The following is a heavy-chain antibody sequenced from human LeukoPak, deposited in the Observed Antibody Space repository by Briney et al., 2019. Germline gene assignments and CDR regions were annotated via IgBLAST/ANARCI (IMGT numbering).Heavy chain of an antibody. J-gene: IGHJ4*02. CDR1: GYTFSSYW. V-gene: IGHV5-51*01. D-gene: IGHD3-3*01. Sequence: KRGESLKISCQGSGYTFSSYWIGWVRQMPGKGLEWMGIIYPGDSDTRYSPSLQGQVTISVDTSIGTAYLQWSSLKASDTAIYYCARQNDFRLDYWGQGTLVTVSS. CDR3: ARQNDFRLDY. CDR2: IYPGDSDT.